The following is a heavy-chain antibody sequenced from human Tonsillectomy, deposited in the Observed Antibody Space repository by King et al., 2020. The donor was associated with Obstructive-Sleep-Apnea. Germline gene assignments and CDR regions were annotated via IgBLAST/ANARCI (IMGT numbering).Heavy chain of an antibody. D-gene: IGHD6-19*01. CDR2: IYYSGST. Sequence: VQLQESGPGLVKPSETLSLTCTVSGGSISSYYWSWIRQPPGKGLEWVGYIYYSGSTNYNPSLTSRVTISVDTSKNQFSLMLSSVTAADTAAYYCARVTRVAVAKYYFDYWGQGTLVTVSS. J-gene: IGHJ4*02. CDR3: ARVTRVAVAKYYFDY. CDR1: GGSISSYY. V-gene: IGHV4-59*01.